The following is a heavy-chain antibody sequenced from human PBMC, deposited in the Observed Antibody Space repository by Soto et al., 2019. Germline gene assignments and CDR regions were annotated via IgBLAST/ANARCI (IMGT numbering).Heavy chain of an antibody. CDR1: GGPISSGGYY. D-gene: IGHD6-13*01. Sequence: PSETLSLTCTVSGGPISSGGYYWSWIRQHPGKGLEWIGYIYCSGSTYYNPSLKSRVTISVDTSKNQFSLKLSSVTAADTAVYYCARTTSWYGDDYWGQGTLVTVSS. J-gene: IGHJ4*02. CDR3: ARTTSWYGDDY. CDR2: IYCSGST. V-gene: IGHV4-31*03.